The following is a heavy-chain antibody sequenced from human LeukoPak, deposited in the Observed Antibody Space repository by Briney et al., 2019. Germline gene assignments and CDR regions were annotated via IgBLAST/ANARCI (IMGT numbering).Heavy chain of an antibody. CDR1: GFTFSSYG. CDR2: ISYDGSNK. V-gene: IGHV3-30*18. CDR3: AKDSERYQYYYGSGSYSHNWFDP. Sequence: GGSLRLSCAASGFTFSSYGMHWVRQAPGKGLEWVAVISYDGSNKYYADSVKGRFTISRDNPKNTLYLQMNSLRAEDTAVYYCAKDSERYQYYYGSGSYSHNWFDPWGQGTLVTVSS. J-gene: IGHJ5*02. D-gene: IGHD3-10*01.